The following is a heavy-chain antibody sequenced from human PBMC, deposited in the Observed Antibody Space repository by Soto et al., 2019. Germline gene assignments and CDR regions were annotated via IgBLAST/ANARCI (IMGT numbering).Heavy chain of an antibody. CDR2: INHSGRV. J-gene: IGHJ5*01. V-gene: IGHV4-34*01. Sequence: QVQLQQWGAGLLKPSETLSLTCAVYGGSFSGHSWTWIRQSPGKGLEWIGDINHSGRVNYSPSLICRVTISLDTSKNQFSLTLSAVTAADTAMYYCSTRSYDTNGYYRFDPWGQGTLVTVSS. D-gene: IGHD3-22*01. CDR3: STRSYDTNGYYRFDP. CDR1: GGSFSGHS.